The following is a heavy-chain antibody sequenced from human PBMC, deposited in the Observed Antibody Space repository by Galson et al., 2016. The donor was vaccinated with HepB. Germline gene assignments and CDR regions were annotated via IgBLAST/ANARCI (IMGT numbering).Heavy chain of an antibody. CDR3: ARGNYSAFDI. D-gene: IGHD2-21*01. V-gene: IGHV4-34*01. Sequence: ETLTLTCAVYGGSFSGYYWSWIRQPPGKGLEWIGEINHSGSTNYNPSLKSRVTISVDTSKNQLSLKLSSVTAADTAVYYCARGNYSAFDIWGQGTMVTVPS. CDR1: GGSFSGYY. CDR2: INHSGST. J-gene: IGHJ3*02.